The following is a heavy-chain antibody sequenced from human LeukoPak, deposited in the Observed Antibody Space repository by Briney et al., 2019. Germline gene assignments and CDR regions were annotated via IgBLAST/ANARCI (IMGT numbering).Heavy chain of an antibody. CDR3: AKDYAVGSIDY. Sequence: GGSLRLSCAASGFTFSSYAMSWVRQAPGKGLEWVSYINGGGSTIYYADSVKGRFTISRDNAKNSLYLQMSSLRAEDTALYYCAKDYAVGSIDYWGQGTLVTVSS. V-gene: IGHV3-48*03. J-gene: IGHJ4*02. CDR1: GFTFSSYA. D-gene: IGHD3-16*01. CDR2: INGGGSTI.